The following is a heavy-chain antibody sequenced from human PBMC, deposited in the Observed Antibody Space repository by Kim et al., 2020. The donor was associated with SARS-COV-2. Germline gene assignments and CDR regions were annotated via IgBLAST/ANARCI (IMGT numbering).Heavy chain of an antibody. V-gene: IGHV4-30-2*01. D-gene: IGHD3-10*01. J-gene: IGHJ3*02. CDR1: GGSISSGGYS. Sequence: SETLSLTCAVSGGSISSGGYSWSWIRQPPGKGLEWIGYIYHSGSTYYNPSLKSRVTISVDRSKNQFSLKLSSVTAADTAVYYCARGVLFSLDAFDIWGQGTMVTVSS. CDR3: ARGVLFSLDAFDI. CDR2: IYHSGST.